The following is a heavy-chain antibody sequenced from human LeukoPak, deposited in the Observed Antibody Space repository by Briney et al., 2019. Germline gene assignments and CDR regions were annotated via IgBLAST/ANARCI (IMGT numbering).Heavy chain of an antibody. CDR1: GFTFRSYP. CDR3: AKPDYG. Sequence: HPGGSLRLSCAASGFTFRSYPMTWVRQAPGKGLAWVSTIGDSAYYADSAKGRFTISRDNSKNTLYLQMNSLRVEDTAVYYCAKPDYGWGQGTLVTVSS. CDR2: IGDSA. D-gene: IGHD3-16*01. V-gene: IGHV3-23*01. J-gene: IGHJ4*02.